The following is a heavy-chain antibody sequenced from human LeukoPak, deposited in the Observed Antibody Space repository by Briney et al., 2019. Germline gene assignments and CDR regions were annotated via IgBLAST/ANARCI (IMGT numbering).Heavy chain of an antibody. CDR3: AKDGGRYCSGGSCPEGFDY. CDR2: ISGSGGST. J-gene: IGHJ4*02. Sequence: GGSLRLSCAASGFTFISYAMSWVRQARGKGLEWVSAISGSGGSTYYAESVKGRFTISRDNSKNTLYLQMNSLRAEDTAVYYCAKDGGRYCSGGSCPEGFDYWGQGTLVTVSS. CDR1: GFTFISYA. V-gene: IGHV3-23*01. D-gene: IGHD2-15*01.